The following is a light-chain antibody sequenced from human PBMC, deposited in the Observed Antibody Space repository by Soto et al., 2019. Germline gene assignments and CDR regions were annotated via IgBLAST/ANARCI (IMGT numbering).Light chain of an antibody. CDR2: GAS. V-gene: IGKV3-20*01. Sequence: EIVLTQSQGTLSLSPGDRATLACRASQRVSSSDLAWYQQKPGQAPRLLIYGASSRATGIPDRFSGSGSGTDFTFTISGLEPEDSAAYYRQRHGATFGQGTKVEI. CDR3: QRHGAT. CDR1: QRVSSSD. J-gene: IGKJ1*01.